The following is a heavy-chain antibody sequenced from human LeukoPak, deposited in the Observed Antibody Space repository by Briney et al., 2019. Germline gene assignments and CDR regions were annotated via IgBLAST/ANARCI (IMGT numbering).Heavy chain of an antibody. V-gene: IGHV3-23*01. D-gene: IGHD3-16*02. J-gene: IGHJ4*02. CDR1: GFTFSSYA. CDR2: ISGSGGST. Sequence: GGSLRLSCAVSGFTFSSYAMSWVRQAPGKGLEWVSAISGSGGSTYYADSVKGRFTISRDNSKNTLYLQMNSLRAEDTAVYYCAKGAFGIMITFGGVIAPFDYWGQGTLVTVSS. CDR3: AKGAFGIMITFGGVIAPFDY.